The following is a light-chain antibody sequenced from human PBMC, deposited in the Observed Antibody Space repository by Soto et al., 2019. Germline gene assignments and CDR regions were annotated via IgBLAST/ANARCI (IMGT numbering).Light chain of an antibody. J-gene: IGKJ1*01. CDR3: PQYGSASTWT. CDR1: QSVSSSY. CDR2: GAS. V-gene: IGKV3-20*01. Sequence: TKFRGTLSSSSGERPTLSCMAIQSVSSSYLAWYQQKPGQAPRLLIYGASSRATGIPDRFSGSGSGTDFTLTISRLETADFAVYYCPQYGSASTWTVGQGTKVEIK.